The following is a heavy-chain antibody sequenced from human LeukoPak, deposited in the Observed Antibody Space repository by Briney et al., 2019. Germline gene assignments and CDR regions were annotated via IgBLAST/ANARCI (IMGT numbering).Heavy chain of an antibody. J-gene: IGHJ4*01. CDR2: IYYSGST. V-gene: IGHV4-59*01. CDR3: ARGDARGYSYGHFHFDH. D-gene: IGHD5-18*01. Sequence: SETLSLTCTVSGGSISSYYWSWILQPPGKGLERIGYIYYSGSTNYNPSLKSRDTVSVDTSKTQFSLKLSSVTAADTAVYYCARGDARGYSYGHFHFDHWGYGTLVTVSS. CDR1: GGSISSYY.